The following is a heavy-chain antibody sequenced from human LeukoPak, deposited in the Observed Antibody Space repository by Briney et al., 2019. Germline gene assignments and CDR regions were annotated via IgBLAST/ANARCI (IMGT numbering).Heavy chain of an antibody. CDR3: ARGAYCSGGSCYLVDY. CDR2: ISAYNGNT. Sequence: GASVKVSCKASGYTFTSYGINWVRQAPGQGLEWMGWISAYNGNTNYAQKLQGRVTMTTDTSTSTAYMELRSLRSDDTAVYYCARGAYCSGGSCYLVDYWGQGTLVTVSS. D-gene: IGHD2-15*01. CDR1: GYTFTSYG. J-gene: IGHJ4*02. V-gene: IGHV1-18*01.